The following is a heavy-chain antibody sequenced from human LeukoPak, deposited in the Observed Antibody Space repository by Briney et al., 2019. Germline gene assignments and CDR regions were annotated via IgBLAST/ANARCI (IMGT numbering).Heavy chain of an antibody. CDR3: ARVDYYDSSGYFDY. J-gene: IGHJ4*02. D-gene: IGHD3-22*01. CDR1: GFTFDSYA. V-gene: IGHV3-23*01. CDR2: ISGGGGIT. Sequence: GGSLRLSCAASGFTFDSYAMTWVRQAPGKGLEWVSSISGGGGITNYADSVKGRFTISRDNAKNSLYLQMNSLRAEDTAVYYCARVDYYDSSGYFDYWGQGTLVTVSS.